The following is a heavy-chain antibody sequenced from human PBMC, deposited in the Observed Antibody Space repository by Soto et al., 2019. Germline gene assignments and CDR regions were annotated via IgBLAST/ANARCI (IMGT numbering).Heavy chain of an antibody. Sequence: TSVKLSCTASGYTLTIYGISWVRQAPGQGLEWMGWISAYNGNTNYAQKLQGRVTMTTDTSTSTAYMELRSLRSDDTAVYYCAGVGVWGFGTAFDIWGQGTMVTVSS. CDR1: GYTLTIYG. D-gene: IGHD3-16*01. CDR3: AGVGVWGFGTAFDI. J-gene: IGHJ3*02. V-gene: IGHV1-18*01. CDR2: ISAYNGNT.